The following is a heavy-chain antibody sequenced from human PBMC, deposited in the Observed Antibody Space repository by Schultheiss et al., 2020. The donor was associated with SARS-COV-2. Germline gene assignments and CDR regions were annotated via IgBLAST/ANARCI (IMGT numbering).Heavy chain of an antibody. D-gene: IGHD2-2*01. CDR3: ANAVPAAMSFGSDAFDI. V-gene: IGHV3-66*03. Sequence: GGSLRLSCAASGFTVSSNYMSWVRQAPGKGLEWVSVIYSCGSTYYADSVKGRFTISRDNSKNTLYLQMNSLRAEDTAVYYCANAVPAAMSFGSDAFDIWGQGTMVTVS. CDR1: GFTVSSNY. J-gene: IGHJ3*02. CDR2: IYSCGST.